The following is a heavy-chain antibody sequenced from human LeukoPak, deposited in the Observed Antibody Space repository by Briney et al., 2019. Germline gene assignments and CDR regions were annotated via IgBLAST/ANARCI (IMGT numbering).Heavy chain of an antibody. CDR3: AKMTTVTTWWFDP. J-gene: IGHJ5*02. CDR1: GFTFNNYA. CDR2: ISGSGGST. V-gene: IGHV3-23*01. D-gene: IGHD4-17*01. Sequence: GGSLRLSCAASGFTFNNYAMSWVRQAPGKGLEWVSAISGSGGSTYYADSVKGRFTISRDNSKNTLYLQMNSLRAEDTAVYYCAKMTTVTTWWFDPWGQGTLVTVSS.